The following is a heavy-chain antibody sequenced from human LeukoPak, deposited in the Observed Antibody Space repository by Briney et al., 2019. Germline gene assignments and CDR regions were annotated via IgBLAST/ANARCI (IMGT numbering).Heavy chain of an antibody. CDR2: ISYDGSNK. CDR3: ARIAADGNDY. CDR1: GFTFSSYA. J-gene: IGHJ4*02. V-gene: IGHV3-30*04. D-gene: IGHD2-15*01. Sequence: GGSLRLSCVASGFTFSSYAMHWVRQAPGKGLEWVAVISYDGSNKYYADSVKGRFTISRDNSKNTLYLQMNSLRAEDTAVYYCARIAADGNDYWGQGTLVTVSS.